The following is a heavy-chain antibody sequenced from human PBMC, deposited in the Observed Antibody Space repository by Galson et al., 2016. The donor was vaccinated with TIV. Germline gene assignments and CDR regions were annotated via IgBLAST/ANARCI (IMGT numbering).Heavy chain of an antibody. V-gene: IGHV5-51*03. CDR3: ATSVLPPAVMPATSLHS. CDR2: IYPRDSDI. Sequence: QSGAEVKKPGESLNIPCKGSDSWVAWVRQKPGRGPEYMGVIYPRDSDIRYSPSFQGQVTISADRSTNTAYLQWSSLKASDTAIYYCATSVLPPAVMPATSLHSWGQGTLVTVSS. CDR1: DSW. J-gene: IGHJ4*02. D-gene: IGHD2-2*01.